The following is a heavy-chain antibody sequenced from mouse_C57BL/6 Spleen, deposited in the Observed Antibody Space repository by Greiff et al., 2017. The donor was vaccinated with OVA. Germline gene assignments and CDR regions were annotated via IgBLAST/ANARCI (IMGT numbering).Heavy chain of an antibody. D-gene: IGHD2-5*01. Sequence: VQLKQSGPELVKPGDSVKISCKASGYSFTGYFMNWVMQSHGKSLEWIGRINPYNGDTFYNQKFKGKATLTVDKSSSTAHMELRSLTSEDSAVYYCARHYSNWYFDVWGTGTTVTVSS. J-gene: IGHJ1*03. V-gene: IGHV1-20*01. CDR2: INPYNGDT. CDR3: ARHYSNWYFDV. CDR1: GYSFTGYF.